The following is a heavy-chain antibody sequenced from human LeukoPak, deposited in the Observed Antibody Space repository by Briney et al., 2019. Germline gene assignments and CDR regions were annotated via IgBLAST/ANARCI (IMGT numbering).Heavy chain of an antibody. V-gene: IGHV3-23*01. CDR3: AKGGKWDVTPFDY. Sequence: PGGSLRLSCAASGFTFSSYAMSWVRQAPGKGLKWVSAISGSGGSTYYADSVKGRFTISRDNSKNTLYLQVNSLRAEDTAVYYCAKGGKWDVTPFDYWGQGTLVTVSS. D-gene: IGHD1-26*01. J-gene: IGHJ4*02. CDR1: GFTFSSYA. CDR2: ISGSGGST.